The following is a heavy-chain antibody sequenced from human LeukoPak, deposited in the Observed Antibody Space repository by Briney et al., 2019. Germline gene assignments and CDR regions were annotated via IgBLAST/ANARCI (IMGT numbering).Heavy chain of an antibody. CDR1: GGSISSYY. J-gene: IGHJ4*02. CDR3: ARGRRATTPYFDY. Sequence: PSETLSLTCTVSGGSISSYYWSWIRQPPGKGLEWIGYIYYSGSTNYNPSLKSRVTISVDTSKNQFSLKLSSVTAADTAVYYCARGRRATTPYFDYWGQGTLVTVSS. V-gene: IGHV4-59*01. CDR2: IYYSGST. D-gene: IGHD5-24*01.